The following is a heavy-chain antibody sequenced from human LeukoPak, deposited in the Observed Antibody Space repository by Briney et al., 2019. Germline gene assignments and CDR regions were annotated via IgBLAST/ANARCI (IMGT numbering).Heavy chain of an antibody. Sequence: GWSLRLSCAASGFTFNTFGMHWVRQAPGQGLEWVAAIWFDGSVKHYSDAVKGRFTISRDNSLNTLYLQMNSLRVGDTAIYYCAKDTAVQFLEPAFWGQGTLVTVSS. CDR1: GFTFNTFG. V-gene: IGHV3-33*06. CDR2: IWFDGSVK. D-gene: IGHD3-3*01. CDR3: AKDTAVQFLEPAF. J-gene: IGHJ4*02.